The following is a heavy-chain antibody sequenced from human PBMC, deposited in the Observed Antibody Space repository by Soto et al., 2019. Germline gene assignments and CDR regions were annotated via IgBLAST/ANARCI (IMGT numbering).Heavy chain of an antibody. J-gene: IGHJ3*01. V-gene: IGHV3-21*01. CDR3: ARSPVGDAFNV. CDR2: ISSGSDYI. Sequence: EVQLVESGGGLVKPGGSLRLSCAASGFTFSSYSMNWVRQAPGKGLEWVSSISSGSDYIFYADSVKGRFTISRDNAKTSLFLQMNSLTAEETAVYYCARSPVGDAFNVWGQGTVVTVSS. CDR1: GFTFSSYS.